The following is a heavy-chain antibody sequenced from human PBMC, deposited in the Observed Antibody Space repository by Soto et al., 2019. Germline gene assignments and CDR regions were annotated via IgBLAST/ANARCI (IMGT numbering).Heavy chain of an antibody. CDR1: GYTFTSYD. D-gene: IGHD4-17*01. J-gene: IGHJ5*02. Sequence: QVQLVQCGAEVKKPGASVKVSCKASGYTFTSYDISWVRQASGQGLEYLGWMNPNSGNTAYVQKFQGRVTMTWDTSITTAYMELSSLRSEGTAVYFCARGIKYGAYSRWFDPWGQGTLVTVSS. CDR2: MNPNSGNT. V-gene: IGHV1-8*01. CDR3: ARGIKYGAYSRWFDP.